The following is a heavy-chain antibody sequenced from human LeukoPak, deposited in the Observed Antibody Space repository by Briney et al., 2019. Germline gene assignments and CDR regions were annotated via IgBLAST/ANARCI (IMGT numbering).Heavy chain of an antibody. J-gene: IGHJ6*04. CDR3: AELVTMIGGV. Sequence: GGSLRLSCAASGFTFSSYEMNWVRQAPGEGLEWISYISSSGSTIYYADSVKGRFTISRDNTKNSLYLQMNSLRAEDTAVYYCAELVTMIGGVWGKGTTVTISS. D-gene: IGHD3-10*02. CDR1: GFTFSSYE. V-gene: IGHV3-48*03. CDR2: ISSSGSTI.